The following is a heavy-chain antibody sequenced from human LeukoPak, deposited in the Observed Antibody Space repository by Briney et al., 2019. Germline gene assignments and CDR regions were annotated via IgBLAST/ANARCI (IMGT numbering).Heavy chain of an antibody. CDR1: GFTFSSYS. D-gene: IGHD1-26*01. CDR2: ISSSSSYI. J-gene: IGHJ3*02. V-gene: IGHV3-21*01. CDR3: ARGRWELLRGAFDI. Sequence: AGGSLRLSCAASGFTFSSYSMNWVRQAPGKGLEWVSSISSSSSYIYYADSVKGRFTISRGNAKNSLYLQMNSLRAEDTAVYYCARGRWELLRGAFDIWGQGTMVTVSS.